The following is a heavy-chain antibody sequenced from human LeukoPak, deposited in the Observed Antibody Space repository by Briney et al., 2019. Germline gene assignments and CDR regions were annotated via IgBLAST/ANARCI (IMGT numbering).Heavy chain of an antibody. CDR2: IYTSGST. V-gene: IGHV4-61*02. Sequence: SETLSLTCTVSGGSTSSGSYYWSWIRQPAGKGLEWIGRIYTSGSTNYNPSLKSRVTISVDTSKNQFSLKLSSVTAADTAVYYCARVTRTLCSGGSCYSGYFDYWGQGTLVTVSS. CDR3: ARVTRTLCSGGSCYSGYFDY. J-gene: IGHJ4*02. D-gene: IGHD2-15*01. CDR1: GGSTSSGSYY.